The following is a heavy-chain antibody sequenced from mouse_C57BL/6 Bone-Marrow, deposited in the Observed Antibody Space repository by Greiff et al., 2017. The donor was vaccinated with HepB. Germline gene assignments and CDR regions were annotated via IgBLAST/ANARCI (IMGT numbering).Heavy chain of an antibody. V-gene: IGHV1-15*01. CDR1: GYTFTDYE. CDR2: IDPETGGT. D-gene: IGHD1-1*01. J-gene: IGHJ2*01. CDR3: TRGGLTTAVAPFY. Sequence: QVQLQQSGAELVRPGASVTLSCKASGYTFTDYEMHWVKQTPVHGLEWIGAIDPETGGTAYNQKFKGKAILTADKSSSTAYMELRSLTSADSAVYYCTRGGLTTAVAPFYWGQGTTLTVSS.